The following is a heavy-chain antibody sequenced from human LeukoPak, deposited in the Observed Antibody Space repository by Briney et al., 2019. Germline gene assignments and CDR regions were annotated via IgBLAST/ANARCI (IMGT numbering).Heavy chain of an antibody. CDR1: GFTFSSYA. Sequence: GGSLRLSCAASGFTFSSYAMHWVRQAPGKGLEWVAVISYGGSNKYYADSVKGRFTISRDNSKNTLYLQMNSLRAEDTAVYYCARPDLSGWYGGYFDYWGQGTLVTVSS. D-gene: IGHD6-19*01. CDR3: ARPDLSGWYGGYFDY. V-gene: IGHV3-30-3*01. J-gene: IGHJ4*02. CDR2: ISYGGSNK.